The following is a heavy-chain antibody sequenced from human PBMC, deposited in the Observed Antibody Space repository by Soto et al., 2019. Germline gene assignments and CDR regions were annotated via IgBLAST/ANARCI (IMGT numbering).Heavy chain of an antibody. J-gene: IGHJ4*02. CDR3: ARCARVGLLISDY. V-gene: IGHV5-51*01. CDR1: GYSFTSDW. Sequence: GESLKISCNGSGYSFTSDWIGWVRQMRGKGLEWMGIIYPGDSDTRYSPSFQGQVTISADKSISTAYLQWSSLKASDTAIYYCARCARVGLLISDYWGQGTLVTVSS. D-gene: IGHD3-16*01. CDR2: IYPGDSDT.